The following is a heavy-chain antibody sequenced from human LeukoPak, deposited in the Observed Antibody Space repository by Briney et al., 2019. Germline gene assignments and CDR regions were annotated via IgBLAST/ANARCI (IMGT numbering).Heavy chain of an antibody. CDR1: GDSMSSHY. Sequence: PSETLSLTCSVSGDSMSSHYLNWIRHPAGKGLEWIGRIHISGRSNINPSLKSRLTMSVDTSKNHFSLKLVSVTAADTAVYYCARDWGRVGLRGFDPWGQGTLVTVSS. CDR3: ARDWGRVGLRGFDP. J-gene: IGHJ5*02. CDR2: IHISGRS. D-gene: IGHD3-16*01. V-gene: IGHV4-4*07.